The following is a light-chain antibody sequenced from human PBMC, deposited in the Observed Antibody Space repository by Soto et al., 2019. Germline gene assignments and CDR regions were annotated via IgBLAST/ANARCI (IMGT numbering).Light chain of an antibody. CDR3: QQYNNWPLT. CDR1: QSVSGN. J-gene: IGKJ4*01. Sequence: EIVMTQSPATLSVSPGARATLSCRASQSVSGNLAWYQQKPGQAPRLLIYGASTRATGIPARFSGSGSGTEFTLTISSLQSEDFAVYYCQQYNNWPLTFGGGTKVETK. CDR2: GAS. V-gene: IGKV3-15*01.